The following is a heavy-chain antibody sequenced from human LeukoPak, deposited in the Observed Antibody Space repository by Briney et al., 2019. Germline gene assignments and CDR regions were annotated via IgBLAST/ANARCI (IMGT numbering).Heavy chain of an antibody. CDR2: IYSGGST. D-gene: IGHD6-13*01. J-gene: IGHJ4*02. Sequence: GGSLRLSCAASGFTVSSNYMSWVRQAPGKGLEWVSVIYSGGSTYYADSVKGRFTFSRDTSKNTLYLQMNSLRAEDTAVYYCTHIAAAGTSFDYWGQGTLVTVSS. V-gene: IGHV3-53*01. CDR3: THIAAAGTSFDY. CDR1: GFTVSSNY.